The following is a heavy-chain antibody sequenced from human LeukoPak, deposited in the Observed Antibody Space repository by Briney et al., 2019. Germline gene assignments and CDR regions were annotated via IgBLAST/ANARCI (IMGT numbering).Heavy chain of an antibody. CDR3: ARDGGYDFWSGYQDVYYYYGMDV. J-gene: IGHJ6*02. CDR2: IYYSGST. V-gene: IGHV4-59*01. D-gene: IGHD3-3*01. CDR1: GGSISSYY. Sequence: SETLSLTCTVSGGSISSYYLSWIRQPPGKGLEWIGYIYYSGSTNYNPSLKSRVTISVDTSKNQFSLKLSSVTAADTAVYYCARDGGYDFWSGYQDVYYYYGMDVWGQGTTVTVSS.